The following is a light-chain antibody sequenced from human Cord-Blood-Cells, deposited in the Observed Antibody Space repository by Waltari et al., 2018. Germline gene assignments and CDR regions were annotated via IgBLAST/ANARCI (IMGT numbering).Light chain of an antibody. V-gene: IGLV2-14*01. CDR1: SSDVGGYNY. Sequence: QSALTQPASVSGSPGQSITISCPGTSSDVGGYNYVSWYQQHPGKAPDHRIYAVSNRPSGVSNGFSGSKSCNTAALTISGLQAEYEADYYCNSYTSSSTVVFGGGTKLTVL. CDR3: NSYTSSSTVV. J-gene: IGLJ2*01. CDR2: AVS.